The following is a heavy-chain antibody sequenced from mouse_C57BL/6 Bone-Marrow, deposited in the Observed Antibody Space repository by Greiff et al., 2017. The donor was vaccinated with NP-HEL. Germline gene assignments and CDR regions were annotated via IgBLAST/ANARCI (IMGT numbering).Heavy chain of an antibody. CDR3: ARRLLRYHYAMDY. Sequence: QVQLQQPGAELVRPGTSVKLSCKASGYTFTSYWMHWVKQRPGQGLEWIGVIDPAGSYTNYNQKFKGQATLTVDKSSNTAYMQLSILTSEDAAVDYCARRLLRYHYAMDYWGQGTSVTVSS. J-gene: IGHJ4*01. V-gene: IGHV1-59*01. CDR2: IDPAGSYT. CDR1: GYTFTSYW. D-gene: IGHD1-1*01.